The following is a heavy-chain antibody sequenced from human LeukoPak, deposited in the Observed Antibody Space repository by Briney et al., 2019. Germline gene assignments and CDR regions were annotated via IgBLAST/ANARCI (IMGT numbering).Heavy chain of an antibody. D-gene: IGHD3-22*01. CDR1: GGSISNYY. Sequence: PSETLSLTCTVSGGSISNYYWGWIRQPPAKGPEWIGYVYQSGITKFSPSLNGRASISLDTSQNQFSLKLTAVTGADSAVYYCARSRYYYETSGYAYWGQGTHVTVSS. V-gene: IGHV4-59*01. J-gene: IGHJ4*02. CDR3: ARSRYYYETSGYAY. CDR2: VYQSGIT.